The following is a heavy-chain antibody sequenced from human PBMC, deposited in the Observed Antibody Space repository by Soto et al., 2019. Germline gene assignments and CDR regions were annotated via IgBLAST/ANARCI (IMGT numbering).Heavy chain of an antibody. D-gene: IGHD3-10*01. Sequence: SGPTLVNPTQTLTLTCTFSGFSLSTNGMGVGWIRQPPGKALEWLALIHWDDDRRYSPSLESRLTITKDTSKNQVVLTVANVDPVDTAVYYCAKDRSTYYLVPPFDPWGQGTLVTVSS. CDR1: GFSLSTNGMG. CDR3: AKDRSTYYLVPPFDP. V-gene: IGHV2-5*02. CDR2: IHWDDDR. J-gene: IGHJ5*02.